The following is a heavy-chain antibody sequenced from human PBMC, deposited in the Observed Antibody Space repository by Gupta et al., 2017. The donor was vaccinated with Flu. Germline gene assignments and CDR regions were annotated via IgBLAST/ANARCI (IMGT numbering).Heavy chain of an antibody. CDR1: GYTFTDFF. CDR3: VRDGVYQTTMFDY. D-gene: IGHD2-2*01. Sequence: QVHLVQSGAEVKNPGASVQVSCKASGYTFTDFFIHWVRQAPGQGLEWMGRIYTNRGGTNYAQKFQDRVTMTRDTSITTAYLELSGLSSDDTAVYFCVRDGVYQTTMFDYWGQGTRVTVSS. CDR2: IYTNRGGT. V-gene: IGHV1-2*06. J-gene: IGHJ4*03.